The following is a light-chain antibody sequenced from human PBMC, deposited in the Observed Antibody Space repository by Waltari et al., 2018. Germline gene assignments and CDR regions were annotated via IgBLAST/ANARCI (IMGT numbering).Light chain of an antibody. V-gene: IGLV2-8*01. CDR1: FCDVGVFDF. Sequence: QSALTQPPSASGSPAPPVTISCPGTFCDVGVFDFISWYQQPPGKAPKVMIYEVNKRPSGVPDRFSGSKSGSTASLTVSGLQADDEAAYYCSSYAGSNTVVFGGGTKLTVL. CDR3: SSYAGSNTVV. J-gene: IGLJ2*01. CDR2: EVN.